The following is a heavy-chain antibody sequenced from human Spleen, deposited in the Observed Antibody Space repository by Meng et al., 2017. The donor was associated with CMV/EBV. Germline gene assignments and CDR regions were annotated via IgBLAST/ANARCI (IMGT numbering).Heavy chain of an antibody. J-gene: IGHJ5*02. CDR3: AKDRPNILGLDP. CDR2: IGNDDGRTK. V-gene: IGHV3-30*02. D-gene: IGHD1/OR15-1a*01. Sequence: GGSLRLSCAASGFTFSSFAMHWVRQAPGKGLEWVAYIGNDDGRTKYYPDSMRGRFTISRDNSKNTVYLQVDTLRTEDTAIYYCAKDRPNILGLDPWGQGNLVTVSS. CDR1: GFTFSSFA.